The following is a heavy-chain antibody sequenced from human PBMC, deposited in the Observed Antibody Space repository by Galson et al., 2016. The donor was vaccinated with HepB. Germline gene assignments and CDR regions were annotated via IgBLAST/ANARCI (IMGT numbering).Heavy chain of an antibody. CDR1: GYTFTDYY. V-gene: IGHV1-2*04. Sequence: SVKVSCKASGYTFTDYYMHWVRQAPGQGLEWMGWINHDSGDTKYEQKFQAWVTMTRDMFITTAYMELTSLKTDDSAAYYFARWGAVAHHQLVYYFDYWGQGTPVTVSS. J-gene: IGHJ4*02. CDR3: ARWGAVAHHQLVYYFDY. CDR2: INHDSGDT. D-gene: IGHD2-8*01.